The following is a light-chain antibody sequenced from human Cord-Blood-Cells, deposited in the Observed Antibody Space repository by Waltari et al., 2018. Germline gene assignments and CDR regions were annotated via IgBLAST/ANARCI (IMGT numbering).Light chain of an antibody. CDR1: QGISSY. CDR3: QQNYSDPLT. J-gene: IGKJ4*01. V-gene: IGKV1-8*01. CDR2: AAS. Sequence: AIRITQSPSPLPASTGDRVTITCRASQGISSYLAWYQQKPGKAPKLLIYAASTLQSGVPSRFSGSASGTDFTLTISCLQSEDFATYYGQQNYSDPLTFGGGTKVEIK.